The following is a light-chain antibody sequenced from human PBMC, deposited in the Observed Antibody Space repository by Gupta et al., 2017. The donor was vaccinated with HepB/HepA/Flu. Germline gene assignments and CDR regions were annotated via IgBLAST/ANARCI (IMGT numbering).Light chain of an antibody. V-gene: IGKV3-11*01. CDR2: DGS. CDR3: QQRNNWPRT. Sequence: EIVLTQSPATLALSPGERVALSCRASQNIRTSLAWYQHKPGQAPRLLIYDGSNRATGVPARFDGSGSGTDFTLAISSLEPEDFAVYYCQQRNNWPRTFGQGTKVEI. CDR1: QNIRTS. J-gene: IGKJ1*01.